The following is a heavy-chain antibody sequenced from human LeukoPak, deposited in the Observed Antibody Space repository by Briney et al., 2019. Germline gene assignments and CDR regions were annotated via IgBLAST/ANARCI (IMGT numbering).Heavy chain of an antibody. V-gene: IGHV1-69*01. D-gene: IGHD3-22*01. J-gene: IGHJ4*02. CDR1: GGTFSSYA. CDR3: ARGPNYYDSSGYYFE. Sequence: SVKVSCKASGGTFSSYAISWVRQAPGRGLGWMGGIIPIFGTANYAQKFQGRVTITADESTSTAYMELSSLRSEDTAVYYCARGPNYYDSSGYYFEWGQGTLVTVSS. CDR2: IIPIFGTA.